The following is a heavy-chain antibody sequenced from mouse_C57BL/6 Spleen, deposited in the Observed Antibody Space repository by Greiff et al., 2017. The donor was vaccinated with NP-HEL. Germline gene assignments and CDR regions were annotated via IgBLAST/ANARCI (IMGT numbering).Heavy chain of an antibody. D-gene: IGHD2-5*01. CDR1: GFNIKDYY. Sequence: EVQLQQSGAELVKPGASVKLSCTASGFNIKDYYMHWVKQRTEQGLEWIGRIDPEAGETKYAPKFQGKATITADTSSNTAYLQLSSLTSEDTAVYYCAGSNYEEYFDYWGQGTTLTVSS. CDR3: AGSNYEEYFDY. V-gene: IGHV14-2*01. J-gene: IGHJ2*01. CDR2: IDPEAGET.